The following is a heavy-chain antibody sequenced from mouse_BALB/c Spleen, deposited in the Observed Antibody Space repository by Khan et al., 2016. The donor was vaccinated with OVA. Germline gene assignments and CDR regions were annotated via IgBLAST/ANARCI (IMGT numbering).Heavy chain of an antibody. CDR3: ARAYYRYDGYYAMDY. V-gene: IGHV2-6-4*01. D-gene: IGHD2-14*01. Sequence: QVQLKQSGPGLVVPSQSLSITCTVSGFSLSRYNIHWVRQPPGKGLEWLGMIWGGGGTDYNSTLKSRLSISKDNSKSQVFLKMNSLQTDGTAMYYCARAYYRYDGYYAMDYWGQGTSVTVSS. CDR1: GFSLSRYN. J-gene: IGHJ4*01. CDR2: IWGGGGT.